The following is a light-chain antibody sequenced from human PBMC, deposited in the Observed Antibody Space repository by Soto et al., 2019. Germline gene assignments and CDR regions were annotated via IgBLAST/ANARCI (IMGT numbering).Light chain of an antibody. V-gene: IGKV1-5*01. CDR1: QTINNC. CDR2: DAS. Sequence: EIQMTQSPSTLSEYVVETVTISCRASQTINNCLAWSKQKPGRDPKLLISDASSLEPGVQSRFIVSGSGTEFTLSIQSLQPEEFATYDCQQCYIYWPFGKGPKVDIK. CDR3: QQCYIYWP. J-gene: IGKJ1*01.